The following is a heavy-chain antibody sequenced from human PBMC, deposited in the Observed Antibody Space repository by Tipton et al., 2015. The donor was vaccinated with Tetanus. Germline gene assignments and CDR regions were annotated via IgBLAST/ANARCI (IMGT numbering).Heavy chain of an antibody. J-gene: IGHJ5*01. Sequence: TLSLTCTVSGVSISSNSYYWGWIRQPPGKGLEWIGTVFHSGTTYYNPSLKSRVTISVDTSKNQFSLKLSSVTAADTAVYYCARDGWGLTNWFDSWGQGTLVTVSS. CDR3: ARDGWGLTNWFDS. CDR1: GVSISSNSYY. V-gene: IGHV4-39*02. D-gene: IGHD4/OR15-4a*01. CDR2: VFHSGTT.